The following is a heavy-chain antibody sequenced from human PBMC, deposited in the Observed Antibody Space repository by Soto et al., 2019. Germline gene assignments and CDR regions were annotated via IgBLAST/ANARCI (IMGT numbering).Heavy chain of an antibody. CDR2: INHSGST. D-gene: IGHD6-6*01. J-gene: IGHJ4*02. Sequence: PSETLSLTCAVYGGSFSGYYWSWIRQPPGKGLEWIGEINHSGSTNYNPSLKSRVTISVDTSKNQFSLKLSSVSAADTAVYYCASAMDGSSHTFDYWGQGTLVTVSS. CDR1: GGSFSGYY. V-gene: IGHV4-34*01. CDR3: ASAMDGSSHTFDY.